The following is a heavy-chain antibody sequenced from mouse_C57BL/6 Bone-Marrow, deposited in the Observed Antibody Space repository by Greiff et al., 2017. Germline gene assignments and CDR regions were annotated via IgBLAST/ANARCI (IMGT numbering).Heavy chain of an antibody. V-gene: IGHV1-64*01. CDR1: GYTFTSYW. Sequence: VQLQQSGAELVKPGASVKLSCKASGYTFTSYWMHWVKQRPGQGLEWIGMIHPNSGSTNYNEKFKSKATLTVDKSSSTAYMQLSSLTSEDSAVYYCAREDGYYIYYYAMDYWGQGTSVTVSA. J-gene: IGHJ4*01. D-gene: IGHD2-3*01. CDR3: AREDGYYIYYYAMDY. CDR2: IHPNSGST.